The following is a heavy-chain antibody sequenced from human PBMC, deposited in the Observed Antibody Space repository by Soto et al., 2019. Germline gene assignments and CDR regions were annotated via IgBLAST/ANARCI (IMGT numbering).Heavy chain of an antibody. V-gene: IGHV4-31*03. J-gene: IGHJ6*02. D-gene: IGHD3-10*01. CDR1: GGSISSGGYY. Sequence: SETLSLTCTVSGGSISSGGYYWSWIRQHPGKGLEWIGYIYYSGSTYYNPSLKSRVTISVDTSKNQFSLKLSSVTAADTAVYYCARDRLRPYGMDVWGQGTTVTVSS. CDR3: ARDRLRPYGMDV. CDR2: IYYSGST.